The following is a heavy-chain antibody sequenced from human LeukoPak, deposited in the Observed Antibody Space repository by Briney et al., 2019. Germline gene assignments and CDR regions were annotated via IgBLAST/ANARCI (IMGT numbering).Heavy chain of an antibody. CDR1: GYRFTSNW. V-gene: IGHV5-51*01. Sequence: GESLKISCKGSGYRFTSNWIALVRQMPGKGLEWMGIIYPGDSDPRYSPSFQGQVTISADKSISTAYLQWSSLRASDTAIYFCAYGKYYFDYWGQGTLVTVSS. J-gene: IGHJ4*02. CDR3: AYGKYYFDY. CDR2: IYPGDSDP. D-gene: IGHD3-16*01.